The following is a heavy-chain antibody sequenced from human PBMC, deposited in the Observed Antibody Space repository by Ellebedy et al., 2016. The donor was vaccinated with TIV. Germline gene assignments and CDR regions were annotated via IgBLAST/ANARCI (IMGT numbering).Heavy chain of an antibody. CDR2: IIPIFGTA. CDR1: GGTFSSYA. Sequence: ASVKVSCKASGGTFSSYAISWVRQAPGQGLEWMGGIIPIFGTANYAQKFQGRVTITADESTSTAYMELRSLRSEDTAVYYCARGQPGVTTSSYWGQGTLVTVSS. J-gene: IGHJ4*02. V-gene: IGHV1-69*13. D-gene: IGHD4-17*01. CDR3: ARGQPGVTTSSY.